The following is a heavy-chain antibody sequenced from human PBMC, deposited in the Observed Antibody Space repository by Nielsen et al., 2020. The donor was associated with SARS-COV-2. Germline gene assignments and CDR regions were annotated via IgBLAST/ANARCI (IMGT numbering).Heavy chain of an antibody. D-gene: IGHD6-13*01. J-gene: IGHJ6*02. V-gene: IGHV4-34*01. CDR2: INHSGST. CDR1: GGSFSDYY. CDR3: ARGRVAAARRGMDV. Sequence: SETLSLTCAVYGGSFSDYYWTWIRQPPGKGLEWIGEINHSGSTNYNPSLKSRVTISVDTSKNQFSLKLSSVTAADTAVYYCARGRVAAARRGMDVWGQGTTVTVSS.